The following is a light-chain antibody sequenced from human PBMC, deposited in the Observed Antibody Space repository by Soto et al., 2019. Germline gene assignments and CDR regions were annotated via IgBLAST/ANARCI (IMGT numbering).Light chain of an antibody. CDR3: SSFAGSNNFPYV. CDR2: EIN. V-gene: IGLV2-8*01. Sequence: QSVLTQPPSASGPPGQSVTISCTGTSSDVGAYDYVSWYQQHPGKAPKLMIYEINKRPSGVPDRFSGSKSGNTASLTVSGPQAEDEADYYCSSFAGSNNFPYVFGTGTKVTVL. CDR1: SSDVGAYDY. J-gene: IGLJ1*01.